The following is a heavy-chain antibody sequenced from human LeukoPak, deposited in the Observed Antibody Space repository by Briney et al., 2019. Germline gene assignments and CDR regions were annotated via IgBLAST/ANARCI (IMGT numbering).Heavy chain of an antibody. CDR1: GFIFSSYA. V-gene: IGHV3-21*01. D-gene: IGHD6-6*01. CDR2: ISSGTGSYI. J-gene: IGHJ4*02. CDR3: ARCSGVFGSSGY. Sequence: PGGSPRLSCAASGFIFSSYAMSWVRQAPGKGLEWVSTISSGTGSYIYYADSVRGRFTISRDNAKNSLYLQMNSLRAEDTAVYYCARCSGVFGSSGYWGQGTLVTVSS.